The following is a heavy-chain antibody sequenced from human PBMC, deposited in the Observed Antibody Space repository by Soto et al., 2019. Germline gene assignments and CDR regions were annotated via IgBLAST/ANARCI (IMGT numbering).Heavy chain of an antibody. CDR1: GGSISSYY. J-gene: IGHJ6*03. CDR2: IYYSGST. CDR3: ARDGDYGDYYYYYYMDV. Sequence: SETLSLTCTVSGGSISSYYWSWIRQPPGKGLEWIGYIYYSGSTNYNPSLKSRVTISVDTSKNQFSLKPSSVTAADTAVYYCARDGDYGDYYYYYYMDVWGKGTTVTVSS. V-gene: IGHV4-59*01. D-gene: IGHD4-17*01.